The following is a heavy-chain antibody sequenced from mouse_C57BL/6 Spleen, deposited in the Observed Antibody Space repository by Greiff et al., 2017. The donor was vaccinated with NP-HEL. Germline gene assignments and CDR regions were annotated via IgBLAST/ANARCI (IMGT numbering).Heavy chain of an antibody. Sequence: QVQLQQSGAELVRPGASVTLSCKASGYTFTDYEMHWVKQTPVHGLEWIGAIDPETGGTAYNQKFKGKAILTADKSSSTAYMELRSLTSEDSAVYYCTREGIYYDYDRAMDYWGQGTSVTVSS. D-gene: IGHD2-4*01. CDR3: TREGIYYDYDRAMDY. CDR1: GYTFTDYE. J-gene: IGHJ4*01. CDR2: IDPETGGT. V-gene: IGHV1-15*01.